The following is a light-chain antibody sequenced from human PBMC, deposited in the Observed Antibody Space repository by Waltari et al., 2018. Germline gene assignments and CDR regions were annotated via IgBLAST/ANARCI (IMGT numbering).Light chain of an antibody. J-gene: IGLJ2*01. CDR1: NIGSKN. Sequence: SSELTQPLSVSVALGQTAKITCGGSNIGSKNVHWYQQKPGQAPVLVIYRDSSRPSGIPERFSGSNSGNTAFLTISGAQAGDEADYYCQVWDSSVVFGGGTKLTVL. CDR2: RDS. CDR3: QVWDSSVV. V-gene: IGLV3-9*01.